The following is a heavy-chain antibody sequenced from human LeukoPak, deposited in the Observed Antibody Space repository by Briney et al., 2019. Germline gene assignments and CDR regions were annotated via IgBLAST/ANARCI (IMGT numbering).Heavy chain of an antibody. CDR2: MNPNSGNT. J-gene: IGHJ5*02. V-gene: IGHV1-8*01. CDR3: ARGITIFGVVIKGWFDP. CDR1: GYTFTSYD. D-gene: IGHD3-3*01. Sequence: ASVKVSCKASGYTFTSYDINWVRQATGQGHEWMGWMNPNSGNTDYAEKFECRVTMTRNTSICTAYMELSSLRSEGTAVYDCARGITIFGVVIKGWFDPWGQGTLVTVSS.